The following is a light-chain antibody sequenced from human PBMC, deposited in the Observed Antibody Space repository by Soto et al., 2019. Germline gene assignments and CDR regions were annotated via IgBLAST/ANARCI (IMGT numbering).Light chain of an antibody. J-gene: IGLJ2*01. Sequence: QTVVTQPPSVSGAPGQRVTISCTGSSSNIGAGYDVHWYQQVPGTAPKLLIYGNINRPSGVPDRFSGSKSGTSASLATTGLQADDEADYYCQSYDSSLTVVFGGGTKLTVL. CDR1: SSNIGAGYD. V-gene: IGLV1-40*01. CDR3: QSYDSSLTVV. CDR2: GNI.